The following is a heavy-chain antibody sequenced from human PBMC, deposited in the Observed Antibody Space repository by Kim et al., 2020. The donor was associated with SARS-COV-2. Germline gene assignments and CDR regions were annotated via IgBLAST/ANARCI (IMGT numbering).Heavy chain of an antibody. V-gene: IGHV4-4*02. D-gene: IGHD3-10*01. CDR3: ARPTYYYGSGPGFDY. Sequence: SETLSLTCAVSGGSISSSNWWSWVRQPPGKGLEWIGEIYHSGSTNYNPSLKSRVTISVDKSKNQFSLKLSSVTAADTAVYYCARPTYYYGSGPGFDYWGQGTLVTVSS. CDR2: IYHSGST. CDR1: GGSISSSNW. J-gene: IGHJ4*02.